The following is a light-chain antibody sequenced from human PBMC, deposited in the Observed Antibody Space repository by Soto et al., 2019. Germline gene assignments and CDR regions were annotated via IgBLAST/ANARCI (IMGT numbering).Light chain of an antibody. CDR1: QSIANN. CDR2: GAS. V-gene: IGKV3-15*01. J-gene: IGKJ4*01. Sequence: IVLTQSPATLSVSPGERATLSCRASQSIANNLAWYQQRPGQAPRLLIHGASTRATGIPARFSGSRSRTEFTLPISSLQSEDSAVYYCQQYHDWPPLTFGGGTKVEIK. CDR3: QQYHDWPPLT.